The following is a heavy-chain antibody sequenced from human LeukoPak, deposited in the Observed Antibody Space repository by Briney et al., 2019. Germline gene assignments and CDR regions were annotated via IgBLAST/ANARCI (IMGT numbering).Heavy chain of an antibody. CDR1: GFTFSTYA. J-gene: IGHJ4*02. Sequence: PGGSLRLSCAAPGFTFSTYAMSWVRQAPGKGLEWVSAISGSGGSTYYADSVKGRFTISGDNSKHTLYLQINSLRAEDTAVYYCAKDRSGPTGSFGYWGQGTLVTVSS. CDR2: ISGSGGST. V-gene: IGHV3-23*01. CDR3: AKDRSGPTGSFGY. D-gene: IGHD1-1*01.